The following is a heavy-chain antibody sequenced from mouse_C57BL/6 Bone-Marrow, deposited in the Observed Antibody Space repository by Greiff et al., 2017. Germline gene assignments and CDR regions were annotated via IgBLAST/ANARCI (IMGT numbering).Heavy chain of an antibody. J-gene: IGHJ3*01. V-gene: IGHV1-42*01. D-gene: IGHD2-2*01. CDR1: GYSFTGYY. Sequence: VQLQQSGPELVKPGASVKISCKASGYSFTGYYMNWVKQSPEKSLEWIGEINPSTGGTTYNQKFKAKATLTVDKTSSTAYMQLKSLTSEDSAVYYCARNGYLWFAYWGQGTLVTVSA. CDR3: ARNGYLWFAY. CDR2: INPSTGGT.